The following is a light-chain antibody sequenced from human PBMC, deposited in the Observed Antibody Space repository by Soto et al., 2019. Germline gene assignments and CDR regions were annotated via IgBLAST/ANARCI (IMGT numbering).Light chain of an antibody. V-gene: IGKV1-9*01. CDR3: QQVKSYPFT. J-gene: IGKJ3*01. Sequence: DIQLTQSPSFLSASVGTRVTITCRASRDISTYLAWYQQKPGKAPKLLLYAASTLQSGVPSRFSGSGSETECTLTISSLQPEDFATYYCQQVKSYPFTFGPGTKVDVK. CDR1: RDISTY. CDR2: AAS.